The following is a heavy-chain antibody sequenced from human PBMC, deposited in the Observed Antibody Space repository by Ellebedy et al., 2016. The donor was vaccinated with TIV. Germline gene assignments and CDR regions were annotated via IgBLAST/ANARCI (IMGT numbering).Heavy chain of an antibody. J-gene: IGHJ4*02. V-gene: IGHV4-59*01. CDR3: ARGAYGSYGY. D-gene: IGHD2-15*01. Sequence: SETLSLTCTVSGGSISSYYWSWIRQPPGKGLEWIGYIYYSGSTNYNPSLKSRVTMSVDTSKNQFSLKLSSVTAADTAVYFCARGAYGSYGYWGQGTLVTVSS. CDR1: GGSISSYY. CDR2: IYYSGST.